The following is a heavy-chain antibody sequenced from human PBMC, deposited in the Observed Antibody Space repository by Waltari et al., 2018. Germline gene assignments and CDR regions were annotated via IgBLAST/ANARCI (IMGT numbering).Heavy chain of an antibody. Sequence: QVHLVQSGAEVKKPGASVKVSCKASGYTFTGYYIQRVRRAPGQWREWMGRINPNSGDTTYAQKFQGRVNLTRDTSINTAYMELSSLKSDDTAVYYCARDLGSDYGNRDYWGQGTLVTVPS. CDR3: ARDLGSDYGNRDY. J-gene: IGHJ4*02. D-gene: IGHD4-17*01. CDR2: INPNSGDT. CDR1: GYTFTGYY. V-gene: IGHV1-2*06.